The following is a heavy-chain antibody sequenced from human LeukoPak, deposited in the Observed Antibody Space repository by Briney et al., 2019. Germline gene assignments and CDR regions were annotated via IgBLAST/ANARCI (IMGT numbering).Heavy chain of an antibody. Sequence: ASVKVSCKASGGTFSSYAISWVRQAPGQGLEWMGSILLILGVGDYAQKFQGRVTITADASTSTAYMELSSLRPEHTAVYYCASFHTTMDNNWFDPWGQGTLVTVSS. CDR2: ILLILGVG. D-gene: IGHD5-18*01. J-gene: IGHJ5*02. V-gene: IGHV1-69*04. CDR3: ASFHTTMDNNWFDP. CDR1: GGTFSSYA.